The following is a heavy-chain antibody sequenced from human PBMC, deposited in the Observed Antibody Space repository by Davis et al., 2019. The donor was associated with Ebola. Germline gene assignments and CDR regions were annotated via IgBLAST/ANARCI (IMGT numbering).Heavy chain of an antibody. Sequence: MPSETLSLTCAVSGSSISRGGYPRSWIRTPPGEGVEWSGGIYYSGSTYYNPSLKSRVTISVDTSKNQFSLKLSSVTAADTAVYYCARHRELYWYFDLWGRGTLVTVSS. CDR3: ARHRELYWYFDL. CDR1: GSSISRGGYP. D-gene: IGHD5-24*01. V-gene: IGHV4-30-2*03. J-gene: IGHJ2*01. CDR2: IYYSGST.